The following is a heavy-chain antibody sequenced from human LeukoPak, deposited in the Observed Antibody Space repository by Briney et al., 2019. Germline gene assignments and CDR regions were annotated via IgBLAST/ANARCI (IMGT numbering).Heavy chain of an antibody. CDR3: AKDTVVVPAANFDY. J-gene: IGHJ4*02. V-gene: IGHV3-23*01. Sequence: GGSLRLSCAASGFTFSSYGMSWVRQAPGKGLEWVSAISGSGGSTYYADPVKGRFTISRDNSKNTLYLQMNSLRAEDTAVYYCAKDTVVVPAANFDYWGQGTLVTVSS. D-gene: IGHD2-2*01. CDR1: GFTFSSYG. CDR2: ISGSGGST.